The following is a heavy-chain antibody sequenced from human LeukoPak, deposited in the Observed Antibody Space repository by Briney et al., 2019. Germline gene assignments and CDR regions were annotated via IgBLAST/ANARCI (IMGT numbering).Heavy chain of an antibody. J-gene: IGHJ5*01. Sequence: GGSLRLSCAASGFTFSSAWMTWVRQAPGKGLEWVGRAVQTYSGGITEYAAPVRGRFTISRVDSTNTLYLQMDSLKTEDTALYYCARIGHDLYQTFDSWGHGTLITVSS. D-gene: IGHD2-2*01. CDR2: AVQTYSGGIT. CDR3: ARIGHDLYQTFDS. V-gene: IGHV3-15*04. CDR1: GFTFSSAW.